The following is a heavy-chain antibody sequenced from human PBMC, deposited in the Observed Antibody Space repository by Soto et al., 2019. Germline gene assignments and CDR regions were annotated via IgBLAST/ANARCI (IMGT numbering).Heavy chain of an antibody. Sequence: QVQLVQSGAEVKKPGSSVKVSCEASGGSFTSYIFTWVRQAPGQGLEWMGRIIPIQGTANYALKFQDRVTITADKSTNTAYMELRSLRPEDKALYYCATSLVFVDHAYMDVWGKGTTVTVSS. CDR3: ATSLVFVDHAYMDV. V-gene: IGHV1-69*08. CDR1: GGSFTSYI. D-gene: IGHD2-21*01. J-gene: IGHJ6*03. CDR2: IIPIQGTA.